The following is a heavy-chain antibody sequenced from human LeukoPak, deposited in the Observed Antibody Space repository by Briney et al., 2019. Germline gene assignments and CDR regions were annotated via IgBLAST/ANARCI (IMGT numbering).Heavy chain of an antibody. D-gene: IGHD6-19*01. V-gene: IGHV3-23*01. CDR2: ISGSGGST. Sequence: GGSLRLSCAASGFTFSSYAMSWVRQAPGKGLEWVSAISGSGGSTYYADSVKGRFTISRDNSKNTLYLQMNSLRAEDTAVYYCATPEYSSGWYQQDYPYYYGMDVWGQGTTVTVSS. J-gene: IGHJ6*02. CDR1: GFTFSSYA. CDR3: ATPEYSSGWYQQDYPYYYGMDV.